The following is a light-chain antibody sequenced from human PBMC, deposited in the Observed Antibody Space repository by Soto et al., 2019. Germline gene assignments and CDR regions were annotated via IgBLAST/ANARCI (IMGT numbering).Light chain of an antibody. V-gene: IGKV3-11*01. CDR2: DAS. Sequence: ILSTQSPATMALSPGERATLSCRASQSVSRYLAWYQQKPGQAPRLLIYDASNRATGIPAGFSGSGSGTDFTLTISSLEPEDFAVYYCQQRSNWPPDTFGPGTKVDI. CDR3: QQRSNWPPDT. J-gene: IGKJ3*01. CDR1: QSVSRY.